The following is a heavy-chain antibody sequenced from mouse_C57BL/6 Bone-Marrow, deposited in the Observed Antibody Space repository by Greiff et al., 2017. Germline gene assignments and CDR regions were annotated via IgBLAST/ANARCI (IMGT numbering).Heavy chain of an antibody. D-gene: IGHD2-4*01. CDR3: ATDYYDYGFDY. J-gene: IGHJ2*01. CDR1: GYTFTSYG. CDR2: IYPRSGNT. V-gene: IGHV1-81*01. Sequence: VKLMESGAELARPGASVKLSCKASGYTFTSYGISWVKQRTGQGLEWIGEIYPRSGNTYYNEKFKGKATLTADKSSSTAYMELRSLTSEDSAVYFCATDYYDYGFDYWGQGTTLTVSS.